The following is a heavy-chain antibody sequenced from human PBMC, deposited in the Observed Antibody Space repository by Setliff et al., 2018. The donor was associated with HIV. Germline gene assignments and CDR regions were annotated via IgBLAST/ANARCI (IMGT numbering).Heavy chain of an antibody. J-gene: IGHJ4*02. D-gene: IGHD5-12*01. CDR1: GFTFKDYSW. CDR2: IHYDGTAS. V-gene: IGHV3-74*01. Sequence: GGSLRLSCRVSGFTFKDYSWMHWVRQAPGEGLVWVSRIHYDGTASYADSVKGRFTISRDNAKSTLDLQMNSLRVEDTAVYFCASDGSLPDYWGRGTLVTVSS. CDR3: ASDGSLPDY.